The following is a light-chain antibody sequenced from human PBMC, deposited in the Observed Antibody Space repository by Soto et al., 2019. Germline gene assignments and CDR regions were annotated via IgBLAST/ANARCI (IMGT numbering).Light chain of an antibody. V-gene: IGKV3-15*01. CDR3: QQYNNWPRT. J-gene: IGKJ1*01. CDR1: QSVSSN. CDR2: RAS. Sequence: EIVMTQSPATLSVSPGERATLSCRASQSVSSNLAWYQQKPDQAPRLLIYRASTRATGIQARFSGSGSGTAFTLTISSLQSEDFAVYYCQQYNNWPRTFGQGTKVEIK.